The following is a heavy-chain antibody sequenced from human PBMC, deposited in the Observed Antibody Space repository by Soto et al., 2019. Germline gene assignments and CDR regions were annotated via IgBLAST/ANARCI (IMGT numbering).Heavy chain of an antibody. D-gene: IGHD6-19*01. CDR3: ARDLGSEQWFFDN. Sequence: QVQLQESGPGLVKPSQTLSLTCLVSGASVSGDGSYFRWIRQHPGKGLEFIGYIHNSGSTYSNPSLENRVAMSIDTSKNQFSLRLSSVTAADSAVYFCARDLGSEQWFFDNWGQGILVTVSS. CDR1: GASVSGDGSY. V-gene: IGHV4-31*03. CDR2: IHNSGST. J-gene: IGHJ4*02.